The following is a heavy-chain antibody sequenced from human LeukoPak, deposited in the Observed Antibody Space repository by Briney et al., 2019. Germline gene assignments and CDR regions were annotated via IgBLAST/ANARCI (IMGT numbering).Heavy chain of an antibody. Sequence: PGRSLRFSCAASGFTFSSYAMHWVRQAPGKGLEWVAVISYDGSNKYYADSVKGRFTISRDNSKNTLYLQMNSLRAEDTAVYYCARDRAVVTANPFDYWGQGTLVTVSS. CDR3: ARDRAVVTANPFDY. D-gene: IGHD2-21*02. J-gene: IGHJ4*02. V-gene: IGHV3-30-3*01. CDR1: GFTFSSYA. CDR2: ISYDGSNK.